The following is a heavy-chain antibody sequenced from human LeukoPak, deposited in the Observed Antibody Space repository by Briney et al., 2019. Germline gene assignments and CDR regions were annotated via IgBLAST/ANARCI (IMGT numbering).Heavy chain of an antibody. CDR1: GGSISSGNYY. CDR3: ARKRGYSYGRHTWFDP. CDR2: IYASGST. V-gene: IGHV4-61*02. J-gene: IGHJ5*02. D-gene: IGHD5-18*01. Sequence: SQTLSLTCTVSGGSISSGNYYWSWIRQPAGKGLEWIGRIYASGSTNHNPSLKSRVTISVDTSKNQFSLKLSSVTAADTAVYYCARKRGYSYGRHTWFDPWGQGTLVTVSS.